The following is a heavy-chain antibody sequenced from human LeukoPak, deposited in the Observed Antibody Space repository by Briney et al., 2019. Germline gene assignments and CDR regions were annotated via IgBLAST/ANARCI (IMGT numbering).Heavy chain of an antibody. CDR2: IYTSGST. CDR1: GASISSYY. V-gene: IGHV4-4*07. D-gene: IGHD2-8*02. Sequence: SETLYLPCTVSGASISSYYWSWIRQPAGKGLEWIGRIYTSGSTNYNPSLKSRVTMSVDTSKNQFSLKLSPVTAADTAVYYCARVSHVVFAFDIWGQGTMVTVSS. J-gene: IGHJ3*02. CDR3: ARVSHVVFAFDI.